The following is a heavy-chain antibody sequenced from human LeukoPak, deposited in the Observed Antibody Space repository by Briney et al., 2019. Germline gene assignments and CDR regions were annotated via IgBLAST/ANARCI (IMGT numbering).Heavy chain of an antibody. CDR2: ISAYNGNT. V-gene: IGHV1-18*04. D-gene: IGHD3-16*01. J-gene: IGHJ4*02. Sequence: EASVKVSCKASGYTLTSYGIRWVPQAPGQGLEWMGWISAYNGNTNYAQKLQGRVTMTTDTSTSTAYMELGSLRPDDAAVYYCAKDRLRLGEFPDFDYWGQGTLVTVSS. CDR3: AKDRLRLGEFPDFDY. CDR1: GYTLTSYG.